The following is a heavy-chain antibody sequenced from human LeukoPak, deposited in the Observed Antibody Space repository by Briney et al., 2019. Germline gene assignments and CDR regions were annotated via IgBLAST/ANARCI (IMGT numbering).Heavy chain of an antibody. CDR3: ARRGMKYSSSWYGNYYFDY. V-gene: IGHV4-59*08. Sequence: SETLSLTCTVSGGSISSYYWSWIRQPPGKGLEWIGYIYYSGSTNYNPSLKSRVTISVDTSKNQFSLKLSSVTAADTAVYYCARRGMKYSSSWYGNYYFDYWGQGTLVAVSS. D-gene: IGHD6-13*01. CDR2: IYYSGST. CDR1: GGSISSYY. J-gene: IGHJ4*02.